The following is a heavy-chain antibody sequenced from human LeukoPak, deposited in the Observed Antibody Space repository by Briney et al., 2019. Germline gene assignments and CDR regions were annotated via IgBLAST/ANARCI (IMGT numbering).Heavy chain of an antibody. V-gene: IGHV3-53*01. J-gene: IGHJ3*02. CDR3: ARDRTGRIAAAGVFDI. Sequence: GGSLRLSCAASGFTVSSNYMSWVRQAPGKGLEWVSVIYSGGSTYYADSVKGRFTISRDNSKNTLYLQMNSLRAEDTAVYYCARDRTGRIAAAGVFDIWGQGTMLTVSS. CDR1: GFTVSSNY. CDR2: IYSGGST. D-gene: IGHD6-13*01.